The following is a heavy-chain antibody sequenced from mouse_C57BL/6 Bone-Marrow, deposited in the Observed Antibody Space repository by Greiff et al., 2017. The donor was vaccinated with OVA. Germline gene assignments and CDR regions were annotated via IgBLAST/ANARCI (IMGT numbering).Heavy chain of an antibody. Sequence: VQVVESGPGLVAPSQSLSITCTVSGFSLTSYAISWVRQPPGKGLEWLGVIWTGGGTNYNSALKSRLSISKDNSKSQVFLKMNSLQTDDTARYYCARIYGNYPYYFDDWGQGTTLTVSS. J-gene: IGHJ2*01. CDR1: GFSLTSYA. CDR2: IWTGGGT. V-gene: IGHV2-9-1*01. D-gene: IGHD2-1*01. CDR3: ARIYGNYPYYFDD.